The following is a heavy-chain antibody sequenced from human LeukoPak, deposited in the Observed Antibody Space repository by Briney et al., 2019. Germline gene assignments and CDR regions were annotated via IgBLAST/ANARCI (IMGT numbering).Heavy chain of an antibody. D-gene: IGHD3-16*02. J-gene: IGHJ4*02. CDR2: VKQDGSEK. V-gene: IGHV3-7*01. CDR3: ARVGGRYSPLGY. Sequence: GGSLRLSCAASGFTFSSYWMSWVRQAPGKGLEWVANVKQDGSEKYYVDSVKGRFTISRDNAKNPLYLQMISLRAEDTAVYYCARVGGRYSPLGYWGQGTLVTVSS. CDR1: GFTFSSYW.